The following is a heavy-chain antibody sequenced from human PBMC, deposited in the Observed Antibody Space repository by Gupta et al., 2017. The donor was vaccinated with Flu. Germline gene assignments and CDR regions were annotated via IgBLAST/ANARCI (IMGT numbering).Heavy chain of an antibody. V-gene: IGHV2-5*02. CDR3: AHSPRYSYGPDAFDI. CDR1: LSTSGVC. J-gene: IGHJ3*02. Sequence: LSTSGVCVGWIRQPPGKALEWLALIYWDDDKRYSPSLKSRLTITKDTSKNQVVLTMTNMDPVDTATYYCAHSPRYSYGPDAFDIWGQGTMVTVSS. D-gene: IGHD5-18*01. CDR2: IYWDDDK.